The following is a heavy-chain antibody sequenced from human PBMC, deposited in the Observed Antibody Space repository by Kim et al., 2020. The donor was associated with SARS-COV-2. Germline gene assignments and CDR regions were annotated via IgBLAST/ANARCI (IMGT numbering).Heavy chain of an antibody. V-gene: IGHV3-11*01. J-gene: IGHJ6*01. CDR3: ARDRGEPREIAARPIGMDV. CDR1: GFTFSDYY. CDR2: ISSSGSTI. D-gene: IGHD6-6*01. Sequence: GGSLRLSCAASGFTFSDYYMSWIRQAPGKGLEWVSYISSSGSTIYYADSVKGRFTISRDNAKNSLYLQMKSLRAEDKAVYYCARDRGEPREIAARPIGMDVWGQGTTVTVSS.